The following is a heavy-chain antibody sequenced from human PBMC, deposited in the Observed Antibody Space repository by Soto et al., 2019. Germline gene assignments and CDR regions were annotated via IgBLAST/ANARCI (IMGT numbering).Heavy chain of an antibody. CDR3: EHRHNYYCSGFKFDY. Sequence: QITLKESGPALVKPTQTLTLTCTFSGFSLSTSGVGVGWIRQPPGKALEWLALIYWDDDKRYSPSLKSRLTITIDSSKTQVVLTMTNMDPVVTATYYCEHRHNYYCSGFKFDYWGQGTLVTVSS. CDR1: GFSLSTSGVG. V-gene: IGHV2-5*02. CDR2: IYWDDDK. D-gene: IGHD3-10*01. J-gene: IGHJ4*02.